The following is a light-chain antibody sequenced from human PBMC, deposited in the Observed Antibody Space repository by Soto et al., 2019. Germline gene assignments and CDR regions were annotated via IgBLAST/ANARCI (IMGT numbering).Light chain of an antibody. CDR3: GTWDSSLSAGRGV. J-gene: IGLJ1*01. CDR1: SSNIGNNY. CDR2: ENN. V-gene: IGLV1-51*02. Sequence: QSVLTQPPSVSAAPGQKVTISCSGSSSNIGNNYVSWYQQLPGTAPKLLIYENNKRPSGIPDRFSGSKSGTSATLGITGLQTGDEADYYCGTWDSSLSAGRGVFGTGTKVTV.